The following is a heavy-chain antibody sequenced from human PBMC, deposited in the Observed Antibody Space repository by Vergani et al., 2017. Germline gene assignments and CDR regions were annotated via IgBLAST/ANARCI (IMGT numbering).Heavy chain of an antibody. J-gene: IGHJ4*02. CDR1: GFTFTSAW. CDR2: IRNDGTT. Sequence: VYVVESGGTLVKPGESLRLSCAASGFTFTSAWMSWVRQAPGKGLEWVGRIRNDGTTEYPAPVKGRFAISRDDSKNTVFLQMNSLKTDDTAVYFCVADVPSQRSQIDIWGRGTLVTVSS. D-gene: IGHD2-15*01. CDR3: VADVPSQRSQIDI. V-gene: IGHV3-15*02.